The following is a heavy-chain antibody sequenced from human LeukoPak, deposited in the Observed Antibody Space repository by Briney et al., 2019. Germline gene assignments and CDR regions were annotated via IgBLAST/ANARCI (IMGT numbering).Heavy chain of an antibody. Sequence: GASVKVSCKASRGTFSSYAISWVRQAPGQGLEWMGGIIPIFGTANYAQKFQGRVTITADKSTSTAYMELSNLRSEDTAVYYCARGQDYFDYWGQGTLVTVSS. CDR3: ARGQDYFDY. V-gene: IGHV1-69*06. CDR2: IIPIFGTA. J-gene: IGHJ4*02. CDR1: RGTFSSYA.